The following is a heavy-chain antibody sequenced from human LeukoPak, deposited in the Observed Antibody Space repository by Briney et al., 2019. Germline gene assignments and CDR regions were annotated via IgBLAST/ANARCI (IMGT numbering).Heavy chain of an antibody. V-gene: IGHV3-53*01. CDR2: IYKNAIT. J-gene: IGHJ6*03. CDR3: ARSLRVRGVPDYMDV. D-gene: IGHD3-10*01. CDR1: GFTVSSNY. Sequence: GSLRLSCAASGFTVSSNYMTWVRQAPGNGLEWVSVIYKNAITYYADTVKGRFTSSRDNSKNMLYLQMNSLGAEDTAVYYCARSLRVRGVPDYMDVWGKGTTVTISS.